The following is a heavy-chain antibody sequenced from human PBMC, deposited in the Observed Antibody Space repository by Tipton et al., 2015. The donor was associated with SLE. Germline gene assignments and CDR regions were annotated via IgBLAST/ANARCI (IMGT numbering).Heavy chain of an antibody. CDR1: GGPISSGSYY. Sequence: TLSLTCTVSGGPISSGSYYWNWIRQPAGKGLEWIGHMHTSGNTNYNPSLKSRVIVSVDTSKNQFSLKVNSVTAADTAAYYCARGPRDGYYDYWGRGTLVTVSS. CDR2: MHTSGNT. D-gene: IGHD3-22*01. CDR3: ARGPRDGYYDY. J-gene: IGHJ4*02. V-gene: IGHV4-61*09.